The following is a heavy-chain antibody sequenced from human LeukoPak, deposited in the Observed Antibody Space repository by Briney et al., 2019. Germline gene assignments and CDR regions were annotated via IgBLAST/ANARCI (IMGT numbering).Heavy chain of an antibody. CDR2: MYHSGST. CDR1: GYSISSGYY. Sequence: SETPSLTCSVSGYSISSGYYWGWIRQPPGKGLEWIGTMYHSGSTYYTPSLQSRVTISIDTSTNEVSLRLTSVTATDTAVYFCARAPRQSSWYDSWGQGTLVTVSS. J-gene: IGHJ5*01. V-gene: IGHV4-38-2*02. CDR3: ARAPRQSSWYDS. D-gene: IGHD6-13*01.